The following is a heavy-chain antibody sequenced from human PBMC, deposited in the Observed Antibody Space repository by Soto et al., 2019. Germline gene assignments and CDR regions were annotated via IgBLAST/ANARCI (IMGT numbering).Heavy chain of an antibody. CDR3: ARGGWNYGPGRFAS. CDR2: ISPYNGKT. Sequence: QVQLVQSGAEVRAPGASVNVSCHASGYTLTNYGINWVRQAPGQGLEWMAWISPYNGKTHHAPIVLGRLTLTTDTPTTTAYMDLRSLISDDTAVYYCARGGWNYGPGRFASWGHGTLLTVSS. CDR1: GYTLTNYG. D-gene: IGHD1-7*01. V-gene: IGHV1-18*04. J-gene: IGHJ3*02.